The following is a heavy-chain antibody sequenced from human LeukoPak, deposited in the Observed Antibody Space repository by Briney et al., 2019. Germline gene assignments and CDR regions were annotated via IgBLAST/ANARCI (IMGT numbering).Heavy chain of an antibody. CDR2: ISDIGSI. J-gene: IGHJ4*02. V-gene: IGHV4-59*08. Sequence: SETLSLTCTVSGGSISSYYWSWIRQPPGKGLEWIAFISDIGSINYNPSLKSRVTISLDTSKNQFSLKLSSVTAADTAVYYCAGHHPRNTVDFWGQGTLVTVSS. CDR1: GGSISSYY. CDR3: AGHHPRNTVDF. D-gene: IGHD2/OR15-2a*01.